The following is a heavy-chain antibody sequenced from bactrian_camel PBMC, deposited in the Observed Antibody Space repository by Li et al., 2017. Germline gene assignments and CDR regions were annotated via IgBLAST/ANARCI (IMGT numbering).Heavy chain of an antibody. Sequence: VQLVESGGGSAQAGGFLQLSCAVSGESVSTLCMAWFRQAPGAKREAVAEIERDSGTNYAVDVKGRFTISRDNAKNTVYLLMNSLKPEDTAVYYCAADPDYANDYDDRCWGQGTQVTVS. V-gene: IGHV3S53*01. CDR1: GESVSTLC. D-gene: IGHD4*01. CDR3: AADPDYANDYDDRC. J-gene: IGHJ6*01. CDR2: IERDSGT.